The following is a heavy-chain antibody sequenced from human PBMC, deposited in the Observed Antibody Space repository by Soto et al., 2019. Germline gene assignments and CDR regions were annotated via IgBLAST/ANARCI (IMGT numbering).Heavy chain of an antibody. CDR3: ASSFRYFHWFLSGDPHWFAP. CDR1: GGTFSSYA. V-gene: IGHV1-69*01. CDR2: IIPIFGTA. J-gene: IGHJ5*02. Sequence: QVQLVQSGAEVKKPGSSVKVSCKASGGTFSSYAISWVRQAPGQGLEWMGGIIPIFGTANSAQKFQGRVTITADESTSTAYMELSSLRSEYTAVYYCASSFRYFHWFLSGDPHWFAPWGQGTLVTVSA. D-gene: IGHD3-9*01.